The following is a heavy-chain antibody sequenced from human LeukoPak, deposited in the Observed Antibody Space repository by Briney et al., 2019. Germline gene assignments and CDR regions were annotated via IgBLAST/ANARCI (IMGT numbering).Heavy chain of an antibody. Sequence: SETLSLTCAVSGGSFSSGGYSWSSIRQPPGKGLEWIGYIYHSGSTYYNPSLNSRVTISVDRSKNQFSLKLSSVTAADTAVYYCARAGPLLGKFDYWGQGTLVTVSS. V-gene: IGHV4-30-2*01. D-gene: IGHD3-16*01. CDR1: GGSFSSGGYS. CDR3: ARAGPLLGKFDY. J-gene: IGHJ4*02. CDR2: IYHSGST.